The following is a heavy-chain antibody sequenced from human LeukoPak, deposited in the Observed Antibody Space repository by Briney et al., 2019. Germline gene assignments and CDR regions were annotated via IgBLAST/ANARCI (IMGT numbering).Heavy chain of an antibody. CDR3: VRSIGSSWHYYYYYGMDV. J-gene: IGHJ6*02. D-gene: IGHD6-13*01. Sequence: ASVKVSCKASGYTFTSYGISWVRQAPGQGLEWMGWTSAYNGNTNYAQKLQGRVTMTTDTSTSTAYMELRSLRSDDTAVYYCVRSIGSSWHYYYYYGMDVWGQGTTVTVSS. CDR1: GYTFTSYG. CDR2: TSAYNGNT. V-gene: IGHV1-18*01.